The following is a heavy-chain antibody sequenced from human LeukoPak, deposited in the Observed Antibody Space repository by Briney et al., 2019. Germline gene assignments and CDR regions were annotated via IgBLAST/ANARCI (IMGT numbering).Heavy chain of an antibody. J-gene: IGHJ4*02. CDR1: GFSFRNYA. CDR3: AKDQRVGATDY. V-gene: IGHV3-23*01. Sequence: GGSLRLSCAASGFSFRNYAISWVRQAPGKGLEWVSSISGSGGSTYSADSVKGRFTISRDNSKNTLYLQMNSLRAEDTAVYYCAKDQRVGATDYWGQGTLVTVSS. CDR2: ISGSGGST. D-gene: IGHD1-26*01.